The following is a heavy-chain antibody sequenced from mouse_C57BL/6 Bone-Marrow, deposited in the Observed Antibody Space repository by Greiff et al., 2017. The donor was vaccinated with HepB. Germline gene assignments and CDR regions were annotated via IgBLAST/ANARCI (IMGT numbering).Heavy chain of an antibody. D-gene: IGHD2-5*01. CDR2: IDPSDSYT. V-gene: IGHV1-59*01. Sequence: QVQLQQPGAELVRPGTSVKLSCKASGYTFTSYWMHWVKQRPGQGLEWIGVIDPSDSYTNYNQKFKGKATLTVDTSSSTAYMQLSSLTSEDSAVYYCARGEDSNYVDYAMDYWGQGTSVTVSS. CDR1: GYTFTSYW. CDR3: ARGEDSNYVDYAMDY. J-gene: IGHJ4*01.